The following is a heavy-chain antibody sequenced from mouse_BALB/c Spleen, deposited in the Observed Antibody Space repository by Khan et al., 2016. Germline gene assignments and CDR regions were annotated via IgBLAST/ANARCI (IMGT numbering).Heavy chain of an antibody. J-gene: IGHJ4*01. V-gene: IGHV9-3*02. Sequence: QIQLVQSGPELKKPGETVKISCKASGYTFTNYGMNWVKQAPGKGLKWMGWINSNTGEPTYAEEFKGRFAFSLETSASTAYLQINNLKHEDTTKYVCSRTGDDPYYAMDYWGQGTSVTVSS. CDR3: SRTGDDPYYAMDY. CDR1: GYTFTNYG. D-gene: IGHD2-2*01. CDR2: INSNTGEP.